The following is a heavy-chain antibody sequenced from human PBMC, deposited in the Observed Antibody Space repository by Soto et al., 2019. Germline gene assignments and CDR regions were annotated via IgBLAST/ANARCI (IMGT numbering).Heavy chain of an antibody. CDR1: GFTFISYG. D-gene: IGHD2-15*01. CDR3: ARADCSGGSCPYHYYYYGMDV. V-gene: IGHV3-33*01. J-gene: IGHJ6*02. CDR2: IWYDGSNK. Sequence: PWGSLRLSCAASGFTFISYGILFVRHSPFKWLEWVAVIWYDGSNKYYADSVKGRFTISRDNSKNTLYLQMNSLRAEDTAVYYCARADCSGGSCPYHYYYYGMDVWGQGTTVTASS.